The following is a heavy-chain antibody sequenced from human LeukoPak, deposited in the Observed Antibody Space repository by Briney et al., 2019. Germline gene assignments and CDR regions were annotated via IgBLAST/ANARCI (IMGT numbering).Heavy chain of an antibody. CDR2: INPNSGGT. V-gene: IGHV1-2*02. Sequence: ASVKVSCKASGYTFTGYYMHWVRQAPGQGLEWMGWINPNSGGTNYAQKFQGRVTMTRDTSISTAYMELSRLRSDDTAVYYCAREVVDTAMVLDYWGQGTLVTVSS. CDR1: GYTFTGYY. D-gene: IGHD5-18*01. J-gene: IGHJ4*02. CDR3: AREVVDTAMVLDY.